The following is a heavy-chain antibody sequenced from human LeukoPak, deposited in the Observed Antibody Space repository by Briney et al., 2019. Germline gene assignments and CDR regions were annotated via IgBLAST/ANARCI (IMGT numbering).Heavy chain of an antibody. CDR3: AKDKSFRTYYFDY. V-gene: IGHV3-9*01. Sequence: GRSLRLSCAASGFTFDDYAMHWVRQAPGKGLEWVSGISWNSGSIGYADSVKGRFTVSRDNAKNSLYLQMNSLRAEDTALYYCAKDKSFRTYYFDYWGQGTLVTVSS. CDR2: ISWNSGSI. D-gene: IGHD1-7*01. J-gene: IGHJ4*02. CDR1: GFTFDDYA.